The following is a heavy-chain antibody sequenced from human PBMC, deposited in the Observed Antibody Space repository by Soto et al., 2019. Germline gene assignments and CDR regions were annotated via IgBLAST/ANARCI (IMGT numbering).Heavy chain of an antibody. V-gene: IGHV3-30*18. CDR2: ISYDGSNK. CDR1: GFTFSSYG. Sequence: PGGSLRLSCAASGFTFSSYGMHWVRQAPGKGLEWVAVISYDGSNKYYADSVKGRFTISRDNSKNTLYLQMNSLRAEDTAVYYCAKGAGYSYGYDYYYGMDVWGQGTTVTVSS. J-gene: IGHJ6*02. D-gene: IGHD5-18*01. CDR3: AKGAGYSYGYDYYYGMDV.